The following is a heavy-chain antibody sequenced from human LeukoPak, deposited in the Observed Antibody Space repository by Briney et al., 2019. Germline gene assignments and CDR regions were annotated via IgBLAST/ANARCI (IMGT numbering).Heavy chain of an antibody. V-gene: IGHV1-8*01. CDR3: ARVRYSWRGFDI. Sequence: ASVNVSCKASRYTFTSNDINWVRRATGKGLEWMGWMSPNSGNTGYAQKLQGRVTVTRNTSISTAYMELSSLRYEDTAVYYCARVRYSWRGFDIWGQETMVTVSS. D-gene: IGHD1-20*01. CDR1: RYTFTSND. CDR2: MSPNSGNT. J-gene: IGHJ3*02.